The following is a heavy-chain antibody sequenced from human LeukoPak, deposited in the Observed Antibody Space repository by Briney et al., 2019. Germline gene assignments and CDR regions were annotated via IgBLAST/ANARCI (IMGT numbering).Heavy chain of an antibody. D-gene: IGHD6-19*01. V-gene: IGHV4-4*07. Sequence: SETLSLTCTVSGGSISSYYWSWIRQPAGKGLEWIGRVYSSGYTNSNPSLKSRVTMSIDTSKNQFSLRLNSVTAADTAVYYCAGISVAGGDWFDPWGQGTLVTVSS. CDR3: AGISVAGGDWFDP. CDR2: VYSSGYT. J-gene: IGHJ5*02. CDR1: GGSISSYY.